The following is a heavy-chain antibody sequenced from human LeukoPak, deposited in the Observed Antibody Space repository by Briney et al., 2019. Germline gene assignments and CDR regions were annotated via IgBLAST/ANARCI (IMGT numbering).Heavy chain of an antibody. CDR3: ARDAVLLWFGELFHNWFDP. CDR1: GGSISSRPYY. J-gene: IGHJ5*02. V-gene: IGHV4-39*07. CDR2: FSYSGST. D-gene: IGHD3-10*01. Sequence: SETLSLTCTVSGGSISSRPYYWGWIRQPPGKGLEWLGSFSYSGSTYYKPSLKSRVTISVDTSKNQFSLKLSSVTAADTAVYYCARDAVLLWFGELFHNWFDPWGQGTLVTVSS.